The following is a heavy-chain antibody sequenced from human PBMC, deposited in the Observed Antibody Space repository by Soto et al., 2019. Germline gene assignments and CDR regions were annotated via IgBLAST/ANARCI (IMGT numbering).Heavy chain of an antibody. J-gene: IGHJ6*02. V-gene: IGHV1-69*12. CDR1: GGTFSSYG. Sequence: QVQLVQSGAEVKKPGSSVKVSCKAYGGTFSSYGISWVRQAPGQGLEWMGGIIPTFGTANYAQKFQGRVTITADESTSTAYMELSRLRSEDTAVYYCARAVEQSYYYYGMDVWGQGSTVSVSS. CDR2: IIPTFGTA. CDR3: ARAVEQSYYYYGMDV.